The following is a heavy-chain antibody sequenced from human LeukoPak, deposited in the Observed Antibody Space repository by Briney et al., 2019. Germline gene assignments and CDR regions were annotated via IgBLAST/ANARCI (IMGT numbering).Heavy chain of an antibody. D-gene: IGHD5-24*01. CDR1: GFTFGDHA. V-gene: IGHV3-49*04. CDR2: IRSKAYGGTT. J-gene: IGHJ6*01. Sequence: GRSLRLSCTASGFTFGDHAMSWVRQALGKGLEWLGFIRSKAYGGTTEYAASAKGRFTISRDDSKSIAYLQMNSLTTEDTAVYYCSRGLTEPWLHSGTDVRGQGTPGIVSS. CDR3: SRGLTEPWLHSGTDV.